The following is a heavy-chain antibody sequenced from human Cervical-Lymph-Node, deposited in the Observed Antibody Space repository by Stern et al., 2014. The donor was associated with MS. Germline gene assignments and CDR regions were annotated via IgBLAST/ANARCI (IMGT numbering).Heavy chain of an antibody. CDR3: ARAPYYDGSAKAYYYYAMDV. CDR1: GGSISPYY. J-gene: IGHJ6*02. V-gene: IGHV4-59*01. CDR2: ISYSGST. D-gene: IGHD3-22*01. Sequence: QLQLQESGPGLVKPSETLSLTCTVSGGSISPYYWSWIRQSPGKGLEWIGYISYSGSTNYNASLKSRVTISVDTSKNQFSLKLNSVTAADTAVYYCARAPYYDGSAKAYYYYAMDVWGQGTTVTVSS.